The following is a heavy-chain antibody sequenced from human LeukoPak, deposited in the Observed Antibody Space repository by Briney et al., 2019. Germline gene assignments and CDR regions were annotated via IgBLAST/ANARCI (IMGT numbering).Heavy chain of an antibody. D-gene: IGHD3-10*01. CDR2: IYPGDSDI. V-gene: IGHV5-51*01. CDR3: ARTMVRGVIASGFDF. J-gene: IGHJ4*02. Sequence: GESLKISCKGSGYSFTTYWIGWVRQMPGKGLEWMGTIYPGDSDIRYSPSFQGQVTILVDKSISTAYLQWSTLKASDTAMYYCARTMVRGVIASGFDFWGQGTLVTVSS. CDR1: GYSFTTYW.